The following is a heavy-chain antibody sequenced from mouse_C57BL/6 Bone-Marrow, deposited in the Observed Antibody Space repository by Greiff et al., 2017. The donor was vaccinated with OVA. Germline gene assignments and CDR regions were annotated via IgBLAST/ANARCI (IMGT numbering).Heavy chain of an antibody. CDR1: GFTFSSYA. CDR3: TRDRDGSDY. Sequence: DVMLVESGEGLVKPGGSLKLSCAASGFTFSSYAMSWVRQTPEKGLEWVAYISSCGDYTYYADTVKGRFTISRDNARNTLYLQMSSLKSEDTAMYYCTRDRDGSDYWGQGTTLTVSS. D-gene: IGHD2-3*01. J-gene: IGHJ2*01. V-gene: IGHV5-9-1*02. CDR2: ISSCGDYT.